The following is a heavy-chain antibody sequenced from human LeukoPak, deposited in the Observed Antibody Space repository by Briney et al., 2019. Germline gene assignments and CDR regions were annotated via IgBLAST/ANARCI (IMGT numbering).Heavy chain of an antibody. V-gene: IGHV3-30*04. J-gene: IGHJ6*03. D-gene: IGHD3-22*01. CDR3: ARDHPYYYDSSGYRYYYYYYMDV. Sequence: GESLRLSYAASGFTFSSYAMHWVRQAPGKGLEWVAVISYDGSNKYYADSVKGRFTISGDNSKNTLYLQMNSLRAEDTAVYYCARDHPYYYDSSGYRYYYYYYMDVWGKGTTVTVSS. CDR1: GFTFSSYA. CDR2: ISYDGSNK.